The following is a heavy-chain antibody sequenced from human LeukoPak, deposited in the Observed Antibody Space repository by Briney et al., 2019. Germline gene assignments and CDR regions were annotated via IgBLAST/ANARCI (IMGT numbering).Heavy chain of an antibody. CDR3: ARDRGWLQFDY. J-gene: IGHJ4*02. CDR2: IKEDGSDK. Sequence: GGSLRLSCAASGFSFSDSWMTWVRQAPGKGLQWVANIKEDGSDKYYLESVKGRFTISRDNAKNSLYLQMNSLRAEDTAVYFCARDRGWLQFDYWGQGTPVTVSS. CDR1: GFSFSDSW. D-gene: IGHD5-24*01. V-gene: IGHV3-7*01.